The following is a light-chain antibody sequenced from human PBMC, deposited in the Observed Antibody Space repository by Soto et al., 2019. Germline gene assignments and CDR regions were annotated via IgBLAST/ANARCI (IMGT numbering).Light chain of an antibody. CDR3: QHYNTYSYT. V-gene: IGKV1-5*03. Sequence: DIQMTQSPSTLSASVGDRVTITCRASQNISSWLAWYQQRPGKAPKVLIYKASTLESGVTSRLNCSGSATELALTISRLQPDDFATYYCQHYNTYSYTFGQGTKLEIK. CDR1: QNISSW. J-gene: IGKJ2*01. CDR2: KAS.